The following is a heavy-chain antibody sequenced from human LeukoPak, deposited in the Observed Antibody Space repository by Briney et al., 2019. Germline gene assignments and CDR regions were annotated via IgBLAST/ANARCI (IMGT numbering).Heavy chain of an antibody. CDR1: GGSIRSGSYY. D-gene: IGHD4-17*01. CDR3: ARADYGDGDGGFDP. Sequence: SQTLSLTXTVSGGSIRSGSYYWSWIGQPAGKGLQWIGRIYTSGSTNYNPSLKSRVTISVDTSKNQFSLKLSSVTAADTAVYYCARADYGDGDGGFDPWGQGTLVTVSS. CDR2: IYTSGST. J-gene: IGHJ5*02. V-gene: IGHV4-61*02.